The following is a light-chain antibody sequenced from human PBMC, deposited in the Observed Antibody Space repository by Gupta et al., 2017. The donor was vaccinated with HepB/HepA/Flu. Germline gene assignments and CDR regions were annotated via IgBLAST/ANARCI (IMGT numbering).Light chain of an antibody. CDR3: KQTLQTPFT. V-gene: IGKV2-28*01. CDR2: LGS. J-gene: IGKJ4*01. CDR1: QSLRHSNGYNY. Sequence: DIVMTQSPLSLPVTPGEPASFSCRSSQSLRHSNGYNYLDWYVQKPGQSPKLLIYLGSDRASGVPDRFSGSGYGTDFTLKISRGEAEDVGVYYCKQTLQTPFTFGRGTKVEIK.